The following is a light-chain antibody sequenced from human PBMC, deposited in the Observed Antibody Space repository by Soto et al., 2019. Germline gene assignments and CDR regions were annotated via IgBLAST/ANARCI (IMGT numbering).Light chain of an antibody. Sequence: QSVLTQPASVSGAAGQSITISCTGTDSDVGGFNYVSWYQQYPGKAPKLMIYDVSDRPSGVSNRFSGSKSGNTASLAISGLQAEDEADYYCSSYTAYTTYVFGTGTKVTVL. V-gene: IGLV2-14*03. CDR1: DSDVGGFNY. CDR2: DVS. CDR3: SSYTAYTTYV. J-gene: IGLJ1*01.